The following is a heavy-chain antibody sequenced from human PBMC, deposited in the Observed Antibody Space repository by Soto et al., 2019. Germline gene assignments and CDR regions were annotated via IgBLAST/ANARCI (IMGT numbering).Heavy chain of an antibody. CDR2: IYYSGST. D-gene: IGHD6-19*01. J-gene: IGHJ4*02. CDR3: ATRPKSPQWLPYFDY. CDR1: GGSISGYY. V-gene: IGHV4-59*08. Sequence: QVQLQESGPGLVKPSETLSLTCTVSGGSISGYYWSWIRQPPGKGLEWIGYIYYSGSTNYNPSLKSRVTISVDTSKIQLSLKLSSVTAADTAVYYCATRPKSPQWLPYFDYWGQGTLVTVSS.